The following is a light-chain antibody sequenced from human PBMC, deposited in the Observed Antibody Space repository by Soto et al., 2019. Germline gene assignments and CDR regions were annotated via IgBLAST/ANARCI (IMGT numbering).Light chain of an antibody. CDR1: SSNIGAGYD. J-gene: IGLJ1*01. CDR3: QSYDSSLSAYV. V-gene: IGLV1-40*01. Sequence: QSVLAQPPSVSGAPGQKVTISCTGSSSNIGAGYDLHWYQQLPGTAPKLLLYGNSNRPSGAPDRFSGSNSGTSASLAITGLQAEDEADYYCQSYDSSLSAYVFGTGTKLTVL. CDR2: GNS.